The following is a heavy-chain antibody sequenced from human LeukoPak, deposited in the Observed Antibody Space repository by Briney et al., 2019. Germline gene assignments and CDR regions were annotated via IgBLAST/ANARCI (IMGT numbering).Heavy chain of an antibody. CDR2: IYYSGST. CDR3: ARDGDFWSGPTGAFDI. Sequence: SETLSLTCTVSGGSISSSSYYWGWIRQPPGKGLEWIGSIYYSGSTNYNPSLKSRVTMSVDTSKNQFSLKLSSVTAADTAVYYCARDGDFWSGPTGAFDIRGQGTMVTVSS. J-gene: IGHJ3*02. CDR1: GGSISSSSYY. D-gene: IGHD3-3*01. V-gene: IGHV4-39*07.